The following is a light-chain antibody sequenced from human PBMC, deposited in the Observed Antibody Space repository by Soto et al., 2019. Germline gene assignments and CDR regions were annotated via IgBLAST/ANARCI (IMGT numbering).Light chain of an antibody. CDR2: GAS. V-gene: IGKV3-15*01. CDR1: QSVNSN. Sequence: EIVMTQSPATLSVSPGERATLSCRASQSVNSNLAWYQQKPGQAPRLLIYGASTRVAGIPARFSGSGSGTEFSLTISSLQSEDFAVYYCQQYKNRPPDTFGQGTKLEIK. CDR3: QQYKNRPPDT. J-gene: IGKJ2*01.